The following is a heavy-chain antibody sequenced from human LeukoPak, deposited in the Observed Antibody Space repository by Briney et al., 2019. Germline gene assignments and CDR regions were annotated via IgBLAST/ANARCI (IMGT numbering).Heavy chain of an antibody. Sequence: SVKVSCKASGGTFSSYAISWVRQAPGQGLEWMGGIIPIFGTANYAQKFQGRVTITADESTSTAYMELSSLRSEDTAVYYCARGRWTDVARGSYYFDYWGQGTLVSVSS. V-gene: IGHV1-69*13. CDR1: GGTFSSYA. J-gene: IGHJ4*02. CDR3: ARGRWTDVARGSYYFDY. D-gene: IGHD3-10*01. CDR2: IIPIFGTA.